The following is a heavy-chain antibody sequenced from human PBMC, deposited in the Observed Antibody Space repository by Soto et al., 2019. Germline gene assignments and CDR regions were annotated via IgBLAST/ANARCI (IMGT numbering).Heavy chain of an antibody. V-gene: IGHV4-30-4*01. CDR3: AREVIPLTTDWYFDL. CDR1: GGSISGGVGGLYY. J-gene: IGHJ2*01. CDR2: IYDSGST. D-gene: IGHD4-17*01. Sequence: QLQLRESGPGLVKPSETLSLTCTVSGGSISGGVGGLYYWSWIRQPPGKGLGWIGYIYDSGSTYSNPCLRSRVTLSVDTSKNRCSLRLSSVTAADTAVYYCAREVIPLTTDWYFDLWGRGTLVTVSS.